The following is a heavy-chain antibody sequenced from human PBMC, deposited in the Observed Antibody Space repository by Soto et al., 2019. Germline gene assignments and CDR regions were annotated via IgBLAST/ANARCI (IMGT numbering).Heavy chain of an antibody. J-gene: IGHJ5*02. CDR1: GLTFNRYW. CDR3: AREFCSGGNCYTYYFDP. V-gene: IGHV3-74*01. CDR2: INTDGSNT. Sequence: GGSLRLSCAASGLTFNRYWMHWVRHAPGKGLVWVSHINTDGSNTNYADSVKGRFTISRDNAKSTLFLQMNSLRDEDTAVYYCAREFCSGGNCYTYYFDPWGQGIPVTSPQ. D-gene: IGHD2-15*01.